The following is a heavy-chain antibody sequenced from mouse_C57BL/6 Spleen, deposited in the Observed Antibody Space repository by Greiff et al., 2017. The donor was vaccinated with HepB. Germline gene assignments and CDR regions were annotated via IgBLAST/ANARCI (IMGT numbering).Heavy chain of an antibody. J-gene: IGHJ2*01. V-gene: IGHV1-26*01. CDR1: GYTFTDYY. CDR2: INPNNGGT. CDR3: ARMGVAPYYFDY. Sequence: VQLKESGPELVKPGASVKISCKASGYTFTDYYMNWVKQSHGKSLEWIGDINPNNGGTSYNQKFKGKATLTVDKSSSTAYMELRSLTSEDSAVYYCARMGVAPYYFDYWGQSTTLTVSS.